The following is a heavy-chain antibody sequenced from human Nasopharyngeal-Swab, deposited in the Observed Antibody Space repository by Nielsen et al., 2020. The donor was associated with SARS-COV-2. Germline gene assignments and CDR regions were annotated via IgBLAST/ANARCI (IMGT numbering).Heavy chain of an antibody. CDR2: INGDNGNT. D-gene: IGHD3-22*01. J-gene: IGHJ4*02. Sequence: ASVKVSCKASGYTFSSYAMHWVRQAPGQGLEWMGWINGDNGNTKYSQKFQGRVTITRDTSASTAYMELSSLRSEDTAVYYCARGGLLYYYDSSGYFFLDYWGQGTLVTVSS. V-gene: IGHV1-3*01. CDR3: ARGGLLYYYDSSGYFFLDY. CDR1: GYTFSSYA.